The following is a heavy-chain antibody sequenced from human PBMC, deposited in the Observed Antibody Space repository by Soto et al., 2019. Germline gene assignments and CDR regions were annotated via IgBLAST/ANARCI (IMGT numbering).Heavy chain of an antibody. CDR3: ARGNIVVNFDY. V-gene: IGHV4-59*01. J-gene: IGHJ4*02. D-gene: IGHD2-15*01. CDR1: GGSISSYY. Sequence: XXTLSLPFTVSGGSISSYYWRWIPQPPGKGLEWIGYIYYSGSTNYNPSLKSRVTISVDTSKNQFSLKLRPVTAADTAVYYCARGNIVVNFDYWGQGTLVTVSS. CDR2: IYYSGST.